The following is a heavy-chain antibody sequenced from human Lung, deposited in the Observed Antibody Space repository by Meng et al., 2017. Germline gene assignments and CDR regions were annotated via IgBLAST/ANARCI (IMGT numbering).Heavy chain of an antibody. D-gene: IGHD4-11*01. V-gene: IGHV4-34*01. CDR1: GGSFSDYC. CDR2: INHSGST. Sequence: QVQLQQWGAGLFKPSETLSLTCVVSGGSFSDYCWSWIRQSPGKGLEWIGEINHSGSTNYNPSLESRATISVDTSQNNLSLKLSSVTAADSAVYYCARGPTTMAHDFDYWGQGTLVTVSS. CDR3: ARGPTTMAHDFDY. J-gene: IGHJ4*02.